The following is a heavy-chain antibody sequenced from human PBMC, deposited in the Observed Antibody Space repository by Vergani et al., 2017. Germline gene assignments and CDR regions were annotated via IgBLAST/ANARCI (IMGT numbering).Heavy chain of an antibody. CDR1: GFTFRSYG. D-gene: IGHD3/OR15-3a*01. J-gene: IGHJ4*03. CDR3: AKDFAHFLTGLSPFGYFDY. CDR2: IQYDAGNK. Sequence: QVQLVESGGGVVQPGGSLRLSCAASGFTFRSYGIHWVRQAPGKGLEWVAFIQYDAGNKYYADSVKGRFTISRDNSKNTLYLQMNSLRAEDTAVYYCAKDFAHFLTGLSPFGYFDYWGQGTMVTVSS. V-gene: IGHV3-30*02.